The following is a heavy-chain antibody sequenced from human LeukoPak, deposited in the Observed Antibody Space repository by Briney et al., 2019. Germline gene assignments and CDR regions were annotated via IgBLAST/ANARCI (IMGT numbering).Heavy chain of an antibody. CDR3: ARGSDSSSSGADY. Sequence: ASVKVSCKASGYTFTGYYMHWVRQAPGQGLEWMGWINPNSGGTNYAQKFQGRVTMTRDTSISTAYMELSRLRSDDTAVYYCARGSDSSSSGADYWGQGTLVTVSS. J-gene: IGHJ4*02. CDR2: INPNSGGT. D-gene: IGHD6-6*01. CDR1: GYTFTGYY. V-gene: IGHV1-2*02.